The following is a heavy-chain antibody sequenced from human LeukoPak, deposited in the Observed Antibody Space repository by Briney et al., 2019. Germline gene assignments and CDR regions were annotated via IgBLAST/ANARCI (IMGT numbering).Heavy chain of an antibody. D-gene: IGHD2-2*01. CDR2: INHSGST. V-gene: IGHV4-34*01. CDR1: GGSFSGYY. J-gene: IGHJ4*02. CDR3: ARGAVVVQAAKGFDY. Sequence: PSETLSLTCAVYGGSFSGYYWSWICQPPGKGLEWIGEINHSGSTNYNPSLKSRVTISVGTSKNQFSLKMSSVTAADTAVYYCARGAVVVQAAKGFDYWGQGTLVTVSS.